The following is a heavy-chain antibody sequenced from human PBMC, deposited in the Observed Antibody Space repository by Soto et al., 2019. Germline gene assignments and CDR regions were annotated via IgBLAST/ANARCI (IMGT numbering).Heavy chain of an antibody. J-gene: IGHJ3*02. V-gene: IGHV4-34*01. CDR1: GGSFSGYY. D-gene: IGHD6-19*01. Sequence: SETLSLTCAVYGGSFSGYYWSWIRQPPGKGLEWIGEINHSGSTNYNPSLKSRVTISVDTSKNQFSLKLSSVTAADTAVYYCARAPGEQWFDAFDIWGQGTVVTVSS. CDR2: INHSGST. CDR3: ARAPGEQWFDAFDI.